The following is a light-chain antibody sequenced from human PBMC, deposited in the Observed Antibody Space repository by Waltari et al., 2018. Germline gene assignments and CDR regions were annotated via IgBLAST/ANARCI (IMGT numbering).Light chain of an antibody. CDR2: EVT. CDR3: NSYAGRNRLGV. CDR1: SSDVGGYNY. Sequence: QSALTQPPSASGSPGQPVTISCTGTSSDVGGYNYVSWYQQHPGKAPKLIIYEVTKRPLGVPDRFSGSKSGNTASLTVSGLQADDEADYYCNSYAGRNRLGVFGGGTKVTVL. V-gene: IGLV2-8*01. J-gene: IGLJ2*01.